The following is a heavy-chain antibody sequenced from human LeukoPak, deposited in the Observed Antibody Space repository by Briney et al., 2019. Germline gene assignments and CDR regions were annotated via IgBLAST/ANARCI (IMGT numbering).Heavy chain of an antibody. D-gene: IGHD2-2*01. J-gene: IGHJ5*02. CDR2: IYTSGST. V-gene: IGHV4-4*07. Sequence: SQTLSLTCTVSGGSISSYYWSWIRQPAGKGLGWIGRIYTSGSTNYNPSLKSRVTMSVDTSKNQFSLKLSSVTAADTAVYYCARAGTRAYCSSTSCSPRFDPWGQGTLVTVSS. CDR3: ARAGTRAYCSSTSCSPRFDP. CDR1: GGSISSYY.